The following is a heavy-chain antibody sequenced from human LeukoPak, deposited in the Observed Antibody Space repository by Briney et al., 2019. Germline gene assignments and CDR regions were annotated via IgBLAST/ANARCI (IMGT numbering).Heavy chain of an antibody. CDR3: VRDLEELGFDY. CDR2: INPNSGGT. J-gene: IGHJ4*02. Sequence: GASVKVSCKASGYTFTGYYVHWVRQAPGQGLEWMGWINPNSGGTNYAQKFQGRVTMTRDTSISTAYMELSRLRSDDTAVYYCVRDLEELGFDYWGQGTLVTVSS. CDR1: GYTFTGYY. V-gene: IGHV1-2*02. D-gene: IGHD7-27*01.